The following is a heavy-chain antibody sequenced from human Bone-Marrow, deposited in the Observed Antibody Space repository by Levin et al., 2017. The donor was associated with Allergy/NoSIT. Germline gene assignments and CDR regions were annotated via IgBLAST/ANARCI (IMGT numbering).Heavy chain of an antibody. J-gene: IGHJ3*02. Sequence: ASVKVSCKASGGTFSSYAISWVRQAPGQGLEWMGRIIPILGIANYAQKFQGRVTITADKSTSTAYMELSSLRSEDTAVYYCARFVVVVAATRYAFDIWGQGTMVTVSS. CDR2: IIPILGIA. CDR3: ARFVVVVAATRYAFDI. D-gene: IGHD2-15*01. CDR1: GGTFSSYA. V-gene: IGHV1-69*04.